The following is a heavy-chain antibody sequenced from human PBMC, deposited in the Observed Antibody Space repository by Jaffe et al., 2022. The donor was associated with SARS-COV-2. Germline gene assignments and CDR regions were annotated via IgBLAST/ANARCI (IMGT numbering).Heavy chain of an antibody. J-gene: IGHJ4*02. CDR3: AKCRGDHWLIDY. V-gene: IGHV3-23*01. CDR2: ISGSANTT. D-gene: IGHD3-10*01. Sequence: EVQLLESGGALVQPGGSLRLSCAASGFTFSSYAMSWVRQTPGKGLEWVSAISGSANTTYYGDSVKGRFTISRDNSKNTLFLQVNSLRADDTAVYFCAKCRGDHWLIDYWGQGTLVTVSS. CDR1: GFTFSSYA.